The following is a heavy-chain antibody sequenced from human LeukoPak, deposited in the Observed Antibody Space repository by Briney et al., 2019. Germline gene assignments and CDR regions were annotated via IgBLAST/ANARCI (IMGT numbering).Heavy chain of an antibody. V-gene: IGHV4-61*02. Sequence: SETLSLTCTVSGGSISSGSYYWSWIRQPAGKGLEWIGRIYTSGSTNYNPSLKSRVTISVDTSKNQFSLKLSSVTAADTAVYYCAREGPATHGGNAFDIWGQGTMVTVSS. CDR2: IYTSGST. CDR1: GGSISSGSYY. D-gene: IGHD3-16*01. CDR3: AREGPATHGGNAFDI. J-gene: IGHJ3*02.